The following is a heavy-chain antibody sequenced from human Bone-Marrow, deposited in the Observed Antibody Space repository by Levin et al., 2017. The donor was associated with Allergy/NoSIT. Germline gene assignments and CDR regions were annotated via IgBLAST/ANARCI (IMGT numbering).Heavy chain of an antibody. V-gene: IGHV1-2*06. CDR2: ISPNSGGT. D-gene: IGHD2-21*02. CDR3: ARERYCGVDCYSAPDY. CDR1: GYTFTVYY. Sequence: GESLKISCKASGYTFTVYYMHWVRQAPGQGLEWMGRISPNSGGTNSAQKFQGRVTMTRDTSISTAYMELSRLRSDDTAVYFCARERYCGVDCYSAPDYWGQGTLVTVSS. J-gene: IGHJ4*02.